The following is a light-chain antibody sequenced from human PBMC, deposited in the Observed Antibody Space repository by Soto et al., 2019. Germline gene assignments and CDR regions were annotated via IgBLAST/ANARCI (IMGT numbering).Light chain of an antibody. CDR3: QQYNNYPWT. CDR2: DAS. J-gene: IGKJ1*01. Sequence: DIQMTQSPSTLSASVGDRVTITCRASQSFSTWLAWYQHRPGRAPKLLIYDASTLESGVPSRFSGSGSGTKFTLTIDSLLPDDFAIYYCQQYNNYPWTFGQGTKVEI. CDR1: QSFSTW. V-gene: IGKV1-5*01.